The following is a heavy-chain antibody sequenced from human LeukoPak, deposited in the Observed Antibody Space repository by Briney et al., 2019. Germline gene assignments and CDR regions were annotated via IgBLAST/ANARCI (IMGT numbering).Heavy chain of an antibody. CDR2: INPNSGDT. Sequence: ASVKVSCKASGYTFTAYYLHWARQAPGQGLEGMGWINPNSGDTNYAQKFQGRVTMTRDTSISTAYMELSSLRSDDTAVYYCARDMLGLSDWFDPWGQGTLVTVSS. V-gene: IGHV1-2*02. D-gene: IGHD2-8*01. CDR1: GYTFTAYY. J-gene: IGHJ5*02. CDR3: ARDMLGLSDWFDP.